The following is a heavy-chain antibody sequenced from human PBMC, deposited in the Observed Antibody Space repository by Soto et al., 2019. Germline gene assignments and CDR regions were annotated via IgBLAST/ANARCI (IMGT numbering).Heavy chain of an antibody. Sequence: QVQLVQSGAEVKKPGSSLKVSCKVFGETLNSNPIGWVRQAPGQGLEWVGGIVPLSDSTNYAQELQGRVTVTADGSTSTVYMELSNLKSEDTAVYYCARKSGRDCHSGGGCFSLDVWGQGSLITVSS. CDR1: GETLNSNP. CDR3: ARKSGRDCHSGGGCFSLDV. CDR2: IVPLSDST. J-gene: IGHJ5*02. D-gene: IGHD2-15*01. V-gene: IGHV1-69*01.